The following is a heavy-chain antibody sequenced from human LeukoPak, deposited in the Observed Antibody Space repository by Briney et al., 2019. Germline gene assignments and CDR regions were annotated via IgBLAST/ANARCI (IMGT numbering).Heavy chain of an antibody. CDR2: IHYTAGT. Sequence: PSETLSLTCTVSGGSISSTSYYWGWIRQPPGKGLEWIGTIHYTAGTYYNPSLKSRVTISVDTSKNQFSLKLSSVTAADTAVYYCAREMTTVTRAFDYWGQGTLVTVSS. D-gene: IGHD4-17*01. V-gene: IGHV4-39*07. J-gene: IGHJ4*02. CDR1: GGSISSTSYY. CDR3: AREMTTVTRAFDY.